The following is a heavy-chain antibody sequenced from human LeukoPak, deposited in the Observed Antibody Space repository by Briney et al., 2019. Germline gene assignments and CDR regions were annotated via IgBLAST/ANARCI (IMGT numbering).Heavy chain of an antibody. Sequence: SETLSLTCTVSGGSISSYYWSWIRQPPGKGLEWIGYIYYSGSTNYNPSLKSRVTMSVDTSKSQFSLKLNSVTAADTAMYYCARRYSSSWYFDYWGQGTQVTVSS. D-gene: IGHD6-13*01. CDR1: GGSISSYY. CDR2: IYYSGST. J-gene: IGHJ4*02. CDR3: ARRYSSSWYFDY. V-gene: IGHV4-59*12.